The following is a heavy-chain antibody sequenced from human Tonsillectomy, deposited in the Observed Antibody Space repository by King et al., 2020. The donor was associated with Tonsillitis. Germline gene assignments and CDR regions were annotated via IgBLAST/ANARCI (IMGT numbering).Heavy chain of an antibody. D-gene: IGHD3-10*01. V-gene: IGHV4-39*07. Sequence: QLQESSPGLLKPSETLSLTCTVSNGSVSNIDDYWGWIRQPPGKGLEWIGSISFGDNTYYNPSLKSRVTMSVDTAKNQFSLNLKSVTAADTAVYYCARHGAVRFYFDSGIYYQPRGWFDSWGRGTLVTVSS. CDR1: NGSVSNIDDY. CDR3: ARHGAVRFYFDSGIYYQPRGWFDS. CDR2: ISFGDNT. J-gene: IGHJ5*01.